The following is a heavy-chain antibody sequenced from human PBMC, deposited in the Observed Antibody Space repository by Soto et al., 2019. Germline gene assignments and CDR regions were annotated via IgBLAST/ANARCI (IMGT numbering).Heavy chain of an antibody. V-gene: IGHV3-49*03. D-gene: IGHD3-10*01. CDR1: RGSCGDYP. Sequence: SLRVRCTASRGSCGDYPMSWIIQAQGKGLQWVSFIGSKAYGGTTEYAASVKGRFTISRDDSKSIAYLQMNSLKTEDTAVYYCTRRITLIRGFALDYWGQGTQVTVSS. CDR2: IGSKAYGGTT. CDR3: TRRITLIRGFALDY. J-gene: IGHJ4*02.